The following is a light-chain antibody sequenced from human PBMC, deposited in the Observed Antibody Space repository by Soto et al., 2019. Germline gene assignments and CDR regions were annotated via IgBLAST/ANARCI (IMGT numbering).Light chain of an antibody. J-gene: IGLJ1*01. CDR1: RSDVGSYNL. CDR3: CSYAGINTFYV. V-gene: IGLV2-23*02. CDR2: EVS. Sequence: QSVLTQPASVSGSPGQSITISCTGTRSDVGSYNLVSWYQQHPGKAPKLMLYEVSKRPSGVSNRFSGSKSGNTASLTISGLQAEDEADYYCCSYAGINTFYVFGTGTKVTVL.